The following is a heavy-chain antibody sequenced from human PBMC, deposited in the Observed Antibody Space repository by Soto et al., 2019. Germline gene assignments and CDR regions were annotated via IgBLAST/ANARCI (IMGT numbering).Heavy chain of an antibody. CDR1: GFTFSNHA. V-gene: IGHV3-23*01. CDR2: ISGSGGST. D-gene: IGHD3-9*01. CDR3: AKDMDFDLGDHGMDV. Sequence: GGSLRLSCAASGFTFSNHAMSWIRQAPGKGLEWVSAISGSGGSTYYADSVKGRFTISRDNSKNTLYLQMNSLRAEDTAVYYCAKDMDFDLGDHGMDVWGQGTTVTFSS. J-gene: IGHJ6*02.